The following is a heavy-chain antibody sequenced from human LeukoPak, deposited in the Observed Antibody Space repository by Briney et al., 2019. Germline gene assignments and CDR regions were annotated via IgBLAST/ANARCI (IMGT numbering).Heavy chain of an antibody. CDR3: ARNPITMVRGVIDGMDV. Sequence: PSETLSLTCTVSGGSISSYYWSWIRQPPGKGLEWIGYIYYSGSTNYNPSLKSRVTISVDTSKNQFSLKLSSVTAADTAVYYCARNPITMVRGVIDGMDVWGQGTTVTVSS. J-gene: IGHJ6*02. D-gene: IGHD3-10*01. CDR1: GGSISSYY. V-gene: IGHV4-59*01. CDR2: IYYSGST.